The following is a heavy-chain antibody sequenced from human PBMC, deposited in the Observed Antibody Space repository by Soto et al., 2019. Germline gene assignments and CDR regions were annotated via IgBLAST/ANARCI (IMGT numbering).Heavy chain of an antibody. CDR1: GFSFSSYA. D-gene: IGHD6-13*01. Sequence: QVQVVESGGGVVQPGRSLRLSCAASGFSFSSYAMHWVRQAPGKGLEWVAVISYDGSNKYYEDSVKGRFTISRDSSKNTVYLQMNSLRGEDTGVYYCARAPPRGIAAPGTWGSGMDVW. V-gene: IGHV3-30-3*01. J-gene: IGHJ6*01. CDR2: ISYDGSNK. CDR3: ARAPPRGIAAPGTWGSGMDV.